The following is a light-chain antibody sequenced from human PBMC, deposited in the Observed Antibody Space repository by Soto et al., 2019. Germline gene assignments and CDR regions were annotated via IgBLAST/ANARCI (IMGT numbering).Light chain of an antibody. J-gene: IGKJ4*01. CDR1: QSLNSD. V-gene: IGKV3-15*01. CDR2: GAS. Sequence: ETVMTQSPATLSMSPGERATLSCRASQSLNSDLAWYQQKPGQAPRLLIYGASTRATGIPGRFSGSGSGTEFTLTISSLQSEELAVYYCQQYNSWPLTFGGGTKVDIK. CDR3: QQYNSWPLT.